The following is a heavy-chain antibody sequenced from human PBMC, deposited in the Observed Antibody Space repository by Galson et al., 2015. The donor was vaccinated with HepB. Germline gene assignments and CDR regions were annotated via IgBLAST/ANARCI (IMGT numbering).Heavy chain of an antibody. J-gene: IGHJ6*03. CDR3: ARELGGATTQLYYYYMDV. CDR2: TYYRSKWYN. CDR1: GDSVSSHSAA. D-gene: IGHD1-26*01. V-gene: IGHV6-1*01. Sequence: CAISGDSVSSHSAAWNWIRQSPSRGLEWLGRTYYRSKWYNDYAVSVKSRITINPDTSKNQFSLQLNSVTPEDTAVYYCARELGGATTQLYYYYMDVWGKGTTVTVSS.